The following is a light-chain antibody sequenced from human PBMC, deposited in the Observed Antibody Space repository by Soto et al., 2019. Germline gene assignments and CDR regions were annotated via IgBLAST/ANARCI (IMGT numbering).Light chain of an antibody. CDR2: EVT. CDR3: NSYTSSSTLV. CDR1: SSDVGAYNY. V-gene: IGLV2-14*01. J-gene: IGLJ2*01. Sequence: QSALTQPASVSGSPGQSITLSCTGTSSDVGAYNYVSWYQQHPGKAPKLMIYEVTNRPSGVSNRFSGSKSGNTASLTISGLQAEDEADYYCNSYTSSSTLVFGGGTKLTVL.